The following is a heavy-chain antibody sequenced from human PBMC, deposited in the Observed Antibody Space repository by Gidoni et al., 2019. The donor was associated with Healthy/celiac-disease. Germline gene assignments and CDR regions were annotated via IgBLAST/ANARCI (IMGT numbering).Heavy chain of an antibody. J-gene: IGHJ6*02. CDR3: ARELPMVQGSPKYYYGMDV. Sequence: EVQLVDSGGGLVQPGGSLRLSCAASGFTFSSYEMNWVRQAPGKGLEWVSYIISSGSTIYYADSVKGRFTISRDNAKNSLYLQMNSLRAEDTAVYYCARELPMVQGSPKYYYGMDVWGQGTTVTVSS. CDR2: IISSGSTI. CDR1: GFTFSSYE. V-gene: IGHV3-48*03. D-gene: IGHD3-10*01.